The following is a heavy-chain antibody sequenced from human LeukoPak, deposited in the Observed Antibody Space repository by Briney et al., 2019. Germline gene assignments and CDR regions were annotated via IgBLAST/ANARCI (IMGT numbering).Heavy chain of an antibody. CDR3: ARDPVTHYYDSSGYYVNAEYFQH. J-gene: IGHJ1*01. CDR1: GFTFSDCY. CDR2: ISSSGSTI. V-gene: IGHV3-11*01. D-gene: IGHD3-22*01. Sequence: PGGSLRLSCAASGFTFSDCYMSWIRQAPGKGLEWVSYISSSGSTIYYADSVKGRFTISRDNAKNSLYLQMNSLRAEDTAVYYCARDPVTHYYDSSGYYVNAEYFQHWGQGTLVTVSS.